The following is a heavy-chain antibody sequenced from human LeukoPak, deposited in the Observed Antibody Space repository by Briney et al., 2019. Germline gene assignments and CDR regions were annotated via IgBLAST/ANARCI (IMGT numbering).Heavy chain of an antibody. CDR2: INHSGST. Sequence: PSETLSLTCAVYGGSFSGYYWSWIRQPPGKGLEWIGEINHSGSTNYNPSLKSRVTISVDTSKNQFSLKLSSVTAADTAVYYCASSLPMVRGVIYYWGQGTLVTVSS. CDR3: ASSLPMVRGVIYY. D-gene: IGHD3-10*01. V-gene: IGHV4-34*01. J-gene: IGHJ4*02. CDR1: GGSFSGYY.